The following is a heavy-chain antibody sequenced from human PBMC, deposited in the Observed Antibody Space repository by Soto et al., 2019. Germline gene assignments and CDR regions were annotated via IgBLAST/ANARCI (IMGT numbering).Heavy chain of an antibody. Sequence: ASVKVSCKASGYTFTSYAMHWVRQAPGQRLEWMGWINAGNGNTKYSQKFQGRVTITRDTSASTAYMELSSLRSEDTAVYYCARGIAAAGNLDYWVQGTLVTVSS. D-gene: IGHD6-13*01. CDR1: GYTFTSYA. CDR2: INAGNGNT. CDR3: ARGIAAAGNLDY. V-gene: IGHV1-3*01. J-gene: IGHJ4*02.